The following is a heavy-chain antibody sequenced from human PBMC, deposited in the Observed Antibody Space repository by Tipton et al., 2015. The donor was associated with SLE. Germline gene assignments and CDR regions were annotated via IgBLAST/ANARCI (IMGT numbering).Heavy chain of an antibody. CDR2: IYTSGST. Sequence: LRLSCAASGGSISSGSYYWSWIRQPAGKGLEWIGRIYTSGSTNYNPSLKSRVTISVDTSKNQFSLKLSSVTAADTAVYYCARDGGPWTWFDPWGQGTLVTVSS. J-gene: IGHJ5*02. CDR3: ARDGGPWTWFDP. V-gene: IGHV4-61*02. CDR1: GGSISSGSYY. D-gene: IGHD3-16*01.